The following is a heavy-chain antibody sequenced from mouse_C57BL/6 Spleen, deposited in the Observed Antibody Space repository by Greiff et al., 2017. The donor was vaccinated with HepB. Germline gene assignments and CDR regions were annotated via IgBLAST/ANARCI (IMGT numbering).Heavy chain of an antibody. V-gene: IGHV1-62-2*01. CDR1: GYTFTEYT. CDR3: ARHEEGVYGNYGNWYFDV. J-gene: IGHJ1*03. CDR2: FYPGSGSI. D-gene: IGHD2-1*01. Sequence: QVQLQQSGAELVKPGASVKLSCKASGYTFTEYTIHWVKQRSGQGLEWIGWFYPGSGSIKYNEKFKDKATLTADKSSSTVYMELSRLTSEDSAVYFCARHEEGVYGNYGNWYFDVWGTGTTVTVSS.